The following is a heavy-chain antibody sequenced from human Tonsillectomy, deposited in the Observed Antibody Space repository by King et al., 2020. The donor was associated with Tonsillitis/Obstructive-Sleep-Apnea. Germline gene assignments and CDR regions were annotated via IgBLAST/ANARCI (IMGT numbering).Heavy chain of an antibody. CDR3: ATLPSVTTDNAFDI. V-gene: IGHV7-4-1*02. D-gene: IGHD4-17*01. CDR1: GYTFTSYA. J-gene: IGHJ3*02. Sequence: QLVQSGSELKKPGASVKVSCKASGYTFTSYAINWVRQAPGQGLEWMGWINTNTGNPTYAQGFTGRFVFSLDTSVSTAYLQISSLKAEDTAVYYCATLPSVTTDNAFDIWGQGTMVTVSS. CDR2: INTNTGNP.